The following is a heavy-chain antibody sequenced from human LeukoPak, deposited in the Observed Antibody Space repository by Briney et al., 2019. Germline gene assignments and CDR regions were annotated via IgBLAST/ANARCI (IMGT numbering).Heavy chain of an antibody. CDR3: AKGPILGTKRGAFDI. D-gene: IGHD1-26*01. J-gene: IGHJ3*02. Sequence: PGGSLRLSCAASGFTFSTYWMSWVRQAPGKGLEWVANIKQDGSEKYYGDSVKGRFTITRDNSNNTLYLLMNGLGTEDTAVYYCAKGPILGTKRGAFDIWGQGTMVTVSS. V-gene: IGHV3-7*01. CDR2: IKQDGSEK. CDR1: GFTFSTYW.